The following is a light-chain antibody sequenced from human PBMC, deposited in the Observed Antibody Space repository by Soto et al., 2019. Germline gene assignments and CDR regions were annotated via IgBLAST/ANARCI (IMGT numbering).Light chain of an antibody. CDR3: QQYNNWPPIT. J-gene: IGKJ5*01. V-gene: IGKV3-15*01. Sequence: EIVLTPSPGTLSLSPWERATLSSSPSQSVASNYLAWYQQKPGQAPRLLIYGASTRATGIPARFSGSGSGTEFTLTISSLQSEDFAVYYCQQYNNWPPITFGQGTRLEIK. CDR1: QSVASN. CDR2: GAS.